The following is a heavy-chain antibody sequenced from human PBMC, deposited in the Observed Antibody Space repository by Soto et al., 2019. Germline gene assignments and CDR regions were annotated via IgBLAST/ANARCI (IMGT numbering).Heavy chain of an antibody. CDR2: IYYSGST. CDR3: ARRRDVVVPAAMDFDY. CDR1: GGSISSYY. J-gene: IGHJ4*02. D-gene: IGHD2-2*01. Sequence: QVQLQESGPGLVKPSETLSLTCTVSGGSISSYYWSWIRQPPGKGLEWIGYIYYSGSTNYNPSLKSRVTISVDTSKNPFSLKLSSVTAADTAVYYCARRRDVVVPAAMDFDYWGQGTLVTVSS. V-gene: IGHV4-59*08.